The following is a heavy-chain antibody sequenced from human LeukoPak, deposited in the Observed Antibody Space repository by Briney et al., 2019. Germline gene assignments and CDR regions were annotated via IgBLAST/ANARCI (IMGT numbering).Heavy chain of an antibody. D-gene: IGHD5-18*01. CDR1: GDSISSARNY. V-gene: IGHV4-39*01. Sequence: SETLSLTCSVSGDSISSARNYWGWIRQSPGKGLEWLASVYSSGSTHSNPSLTSRVSISIDMSKNQFSLKLSSVTAADTAVYYCATIGYSYGYNWFDPWGQGTLVTVSS. CDR2: VYSSGST. J-gene: IGHJ5*02. CDR3: ATIGYSYGYNWFDP.